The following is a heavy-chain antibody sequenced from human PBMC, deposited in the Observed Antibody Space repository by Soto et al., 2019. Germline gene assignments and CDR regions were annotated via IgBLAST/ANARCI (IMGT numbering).Heavy chain of an antibody. CDR1: GFTFRTYA. J-gene: IGHJ4*02. V-gene: IGHV3-23*01. Sequence: GGSLRPSCAASGFTFRTYAMTWVRQAPGKGLEWVSCISGSGGTAYYADSVKGRFTISRDNSKNTLYLQMSNLRAEDSAVYYCAKDRSDGWFFDDWGQGTLVTVSS. CDR3: AKDRSDGWFFDD. D-gene: IGHD6-19*01. CDR2: ISGSGGTA.